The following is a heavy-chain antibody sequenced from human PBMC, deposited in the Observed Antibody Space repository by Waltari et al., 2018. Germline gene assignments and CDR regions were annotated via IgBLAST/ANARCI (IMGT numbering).Heavy chain of an antibody. D-gene: IGHD4-17*01. J-gene: IGHJ4*02. CDR1: GGSISSYH. V-gene: IGHV4-59*01. Sequence: QVQLQESGPGLVKPSETLSLTCTVFGGSISSYHWSWIRQPPGKGLEWIGYSGNKYNPSLKSRVTISLDTSKNQFSLKLSSVTAADTAVYYCARSYTVTTSPIAGYWGQGTLVTVSS. CDR2: SGN. CDR3: ARSYTVTTSPIAGY.